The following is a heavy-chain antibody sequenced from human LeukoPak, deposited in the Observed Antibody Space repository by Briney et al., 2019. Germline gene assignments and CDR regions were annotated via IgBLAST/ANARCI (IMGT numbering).Heavy chain of an antibody. D-gene: IGHD3-22*01. CDR1: GYTFTSYG. Sequence: ASVKVSCKASGYTFTSYGIGWVRQAPGQGLEWMGWISAYNGNTNYAQKLQGRVTMTTDTSTSTAYMELRSLRSDDTAVYYCAHLYYDSSGYYYFDYWGQGTLVTVSS. CDR2: ISAYNGNT. CDR3: AHLYYDSSGYYYFDY. J-gene: IGHJ4*02. V-gene: IGHV1-18*01.